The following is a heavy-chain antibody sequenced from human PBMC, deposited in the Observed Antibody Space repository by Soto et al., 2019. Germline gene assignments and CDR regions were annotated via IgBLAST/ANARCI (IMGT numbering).Heavy chain of an antibody. J-gene: IGHJ5*02. CDR1: VFTFSSYG. Sequence: GVSRRRSCSSSVFTFSSYGISGVRQAPVKGLEWVSAISVSGGSTYYADSVKGRFTISRDNSKNTLYLQMNSLRAEDTAVYYCAKSPTRGYDVKWFEHWGPGTLVTVSS. D-gene: IGHD5-12*01. V-gene: IGHV3-23*01. CDR2: ISVSGGST. CDR3: AKSPTRGYDVKWFEH.